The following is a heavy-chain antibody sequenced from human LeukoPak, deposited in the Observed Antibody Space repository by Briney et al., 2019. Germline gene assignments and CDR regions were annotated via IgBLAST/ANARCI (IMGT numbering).Heavy chain of an antibody. CDR1: GGSFSGYY. CDR2: INHSGST. J-gene: IGHJ6*03. Sequence: SETLSLTCAVYGGSFSGYYWSWIRQPPGKGLEWIGEINHSGSTNCNPSLKSRVTISVDTSKNQYSLKLNSVTAADTAVYYCARVEIWGGGFWGYHYYYMDVWGKGTTVTVSS. CDR3: ARVEIWGGGFWGYHYYYMDV. D-gene: IGHD1-26*01. V-gene: IGHV4-34*01.